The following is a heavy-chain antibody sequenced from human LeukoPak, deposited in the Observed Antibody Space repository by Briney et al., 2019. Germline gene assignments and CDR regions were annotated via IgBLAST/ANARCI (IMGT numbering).Heavy chain of an antibody. V-gene: IGHV3-74*01. CDR1: GFTFSTYC. CDR3: VRDFRSADY. Sequence: GGSLRPSCAASGFTFSTYCMHWVRKAPGKGPMWVSRICPDGTVTNYADSVKARFIISRDNARNTVYLQMNSLRVEDTAVYYCVRDFRSADYWGQGTLVTVSS. CDR2: ICPDGTVT. J-gene: IGHJ4*02.